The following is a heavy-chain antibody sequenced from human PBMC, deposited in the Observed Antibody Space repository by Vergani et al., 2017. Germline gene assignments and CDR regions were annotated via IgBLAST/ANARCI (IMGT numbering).Heavy chain of an antibody. CDR3: ARTIDVGLLYYYYYGMDV. CDR1: GYTFTSYD. Sequence: QVQLVQSGAEVKKPGASVKVSCKASGYTFTSYDINWVRQATGQGLEWMGWMNPNSGNTGYAQKFQGRVTMTRNTSISTAYMELSNLRSEDTAVYYCARTIDVGLLYYYYYGMDVWGQGTTVTVSS. J-gene: IGHJ6*02. CDR2: MNPNSGNT. D-gene: IGHD5-24*01. V-gene: IGHV1-8*01.